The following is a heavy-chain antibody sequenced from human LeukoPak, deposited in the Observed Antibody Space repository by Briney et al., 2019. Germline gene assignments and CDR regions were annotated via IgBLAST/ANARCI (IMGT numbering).Heavy chain of an antibody. J-gene: IGHJ6*03. Sequence: ASVKVSCKASGYTFPSYDIHWVRQATGQGLDWMGWMNPYNGNTGYAKKFEGRVIMTRDTSISTAHLELSSLTSEDTAVYYCARAAVNLHPNHYYYMDVWGKGTTVTVSS. CDR3: ARAAVNLHPNHYYYMDV. V-gene: IGHV1-8*01. CDR2: MNPYNGNT. CDR1: GYTFPSYD.